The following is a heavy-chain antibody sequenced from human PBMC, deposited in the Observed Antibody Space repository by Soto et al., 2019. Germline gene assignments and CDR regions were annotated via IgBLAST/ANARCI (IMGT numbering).Heavy chain of an antibody. J-gene: IGHJ6*02. CDR3: AKDLGITTVAYYFGMVF. CDR1: GFTFSSYA. V-gene: IGHV3-23*01. CDR2: ISGSGGST. Sequence: PGGSLRLSCAASGFTFSSYAMSWVRQAPGKGLEWVSAISGSGGSTYYADSVKGRFTISRDNSKNTLYLQMNSLRAEDTAVYYCAKDLGITTVAYYFGMVFWGQGTTVTVSS. D-gene: IGHD4-17*01.